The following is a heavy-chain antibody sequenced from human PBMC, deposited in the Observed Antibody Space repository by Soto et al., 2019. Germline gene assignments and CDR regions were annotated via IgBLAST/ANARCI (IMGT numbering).Heavy chain of an antibody. CDR2: IHFSGSI. CDR3: ARDLDGLHDDTSGPFPRPG. V-gene: IGHV4-30-4*01. Sequence: PSETLSLTWTVSPGSISSDDYCWSGIRQAPARGLAWIGYIHFSGSIYYNPSLTSRAVMSIDTAGNQFSLKVSSVTVADTAVDYCARDLDGLHDDTSGPFPRPGWGQGTLVTVS. J-gene: IGHJ1*01. CDR1: PGSISSDDYC. D-gene: IGHD3-22*01.